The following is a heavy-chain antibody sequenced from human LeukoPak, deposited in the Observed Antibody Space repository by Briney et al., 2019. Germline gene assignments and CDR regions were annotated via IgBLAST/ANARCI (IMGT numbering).Heavy chain of an antibody. CDR2: IYYGGST. V-gene: IGHV4-59*01. Sequence: SETLSLTXSVSGDSINSNYWSWMRQPPGKGLEWIGCIYYGGSTNYNPSLKSRVSMSVDTSKNQFSLNLSSVTAADTAVYHCARLLAGCPGGRCRAHFDYWGQGTLVTVSS. D-gene: IGHD2-15*01. J-gene: IGHJ4*02. CDR1: GDSINSNY. CDR3: ARLLAGCPGGRCRAHFDY.